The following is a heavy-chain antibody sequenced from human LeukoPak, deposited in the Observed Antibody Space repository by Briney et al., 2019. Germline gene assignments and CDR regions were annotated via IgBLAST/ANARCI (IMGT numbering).Heavy chain of an antibody. V-gene: IGHV4-31*03. CDR3: ARLAGGWGNTVFDY. Sequence: SETLSLTCTVSGGSISSGGYYWSWIRQHPGKGLEWIGYIYYSGSTYYNPSLKSRVTISVDTSKNQFSLKLSSVTAADTAVYYCARLAGGWGNTVFDYWGQGTLVTVSS. D-gene: IGHD3-16*01. CDR1: GGSISSGGYY. J-gene: IGHJ4*02. CDR2: IYYSGST.